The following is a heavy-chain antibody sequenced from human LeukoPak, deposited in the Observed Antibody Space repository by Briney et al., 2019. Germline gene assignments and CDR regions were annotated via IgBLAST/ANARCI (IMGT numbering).Heavy chain of an antibody. Sequence: GGSLRLSCAASGFTFSDYYMSWIRQAPGKGLEWVSYISSSSRYTNYADSVKGRFTISRDNSKNTLYLQMDSLRAEDTAVYYCAKRMAVVGPYFDYWGQGTLVTVSS. V-gene: IGHV3-11*03. D-gene: IGHD6-19*01. J-gene: IGHJ4*02. CDR2: ISSSSRYT. CDR3: AKRMAVVGPYFDY. CDR1: GFTFSDYY.